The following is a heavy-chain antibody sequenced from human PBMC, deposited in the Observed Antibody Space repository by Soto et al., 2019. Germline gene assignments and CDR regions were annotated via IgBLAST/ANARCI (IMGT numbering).Heavy chain of an antibody. CDR3: ARDHIVVVPAAILDYYGMDV. J-gene: IGHJ6*02. D-gene: IGHD2-2*02. CDR1: GGTFSSYA. V-gene: IGHV1-69*13. CDR2: IIPIFGTA. Sequence: ASVKVSCKASGGTFSSYAISWVRQAPGQGLEWMGGIIPIFGTANYAQKFQGRVTITADESTSTAYMELSSLRSEDTAVYYCARDHIVVVPAAILDYYGMDVWGQGXTVTVYS.